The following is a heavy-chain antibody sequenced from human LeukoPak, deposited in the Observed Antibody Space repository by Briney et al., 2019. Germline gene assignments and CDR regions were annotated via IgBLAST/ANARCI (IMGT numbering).Heavy chain of an antibody. CDR2: IIPIFGTP. CDR3: ARSTYYYDSSGYYYYLDY. CDR1: GGTFSSYG. Sequence: PVKVSCKASGGTFSSYGISWVRQAPGQGLEWMGGIIPIFGTPNYAQKFQGRVTITADESTSTAYMELSSLRSGDTAVYYCARSTYYYDSSGYYYYLDYWGQGTLVTVSS. D-gene: IGHD3-22*01. V-gene: IGHV1-69*13. J-gene: IGHJ4*02.